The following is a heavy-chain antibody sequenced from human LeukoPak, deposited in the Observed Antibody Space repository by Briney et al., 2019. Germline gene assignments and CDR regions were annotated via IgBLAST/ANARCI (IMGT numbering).Heavy chain of an antibody. V-gene: IGHV3-33*06. Sequence: GRSLKLSCAASGFTFSSNGMHWVRQAPGKGPEWVAVIWYDGSKKYYGDSVKGRFTISRDNSKNTLYLQMNSLRAEDTAVYYCAKDPRDRLYYYDSSGYPWYFDLWGRGTLVTVSS. CDR2: IWYDGSKK. J-gene: IGHJ2*01. CDR3: AKDPRDRLYYYDSSGYPWYFDL. D-gene: IGHD3-22*01. CDR1: GFTFSSNG.